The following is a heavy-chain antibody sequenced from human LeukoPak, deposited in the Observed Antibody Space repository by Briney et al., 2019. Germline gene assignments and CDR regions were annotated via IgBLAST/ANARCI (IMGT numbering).Heavy chain of an antibody. J-gene: IGHJ4*02. CDR3: ASFLDYYGSGSYHFDY. Sequence: ASVKVSCKASGYTFTSYDINWVRQATGQGLDWMGWMNPNSGNTGYAQKFQGRVTMTRNTSISTAYMELSSLRSEDTAVYYCASFLDYYGSGSYHFDYWGQGTLVTVSS. D-gene: IGHD3-10*01. CDR2: MNPNSGNT. V-gene: IGHV1-8*01. CDR1: GYTFTSYD.